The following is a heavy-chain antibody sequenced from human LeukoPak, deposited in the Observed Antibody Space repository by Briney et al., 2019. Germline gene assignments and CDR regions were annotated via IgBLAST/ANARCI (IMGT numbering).Heavy chain of an antibody. J-gene: IGHJ6*02. D-gene: IGHD3-16*02. Sequence: GGSLRLSCAVSGFTFSSHWMAWVRQAPGKGPEWVANINEDGSVKYYVDSVVGRFSISRDNAKDLLYLQMNSLRAEDTAVYYCAGYRVPHGMDVWGQGTTVTVSS. CDR2: INEDGSVK. V-gene: IGHV3-7*01. CDR3: AGYRVPHGMDV. CDR1: GFTFSSHW.